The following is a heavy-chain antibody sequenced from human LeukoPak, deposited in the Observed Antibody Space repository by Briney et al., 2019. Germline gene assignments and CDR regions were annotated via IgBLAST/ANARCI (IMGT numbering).Heavy chain of an antibody. CDR1: GFTFSSYA. D-gene: IGHD6-19*01. J-gene: IGHJ4*02. CDR3: AREGSSGGYFDY. Sequence: GGSRRLSCAASGFTFSSYAMHWVRQAPGKGLEWVAVISYDGSNKYYADSVKGRFTISRDNSKNTLYLQMNSLRAEDTAVYFCAREGSSGGYFDYWGQGTLVTVSS. V-gene: IGHV3-30-3*01. CDR2: ISYDGSNK.